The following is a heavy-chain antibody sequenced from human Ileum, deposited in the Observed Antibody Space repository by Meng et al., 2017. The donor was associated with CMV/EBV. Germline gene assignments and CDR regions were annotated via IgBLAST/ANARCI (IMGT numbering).Heavy chain of an antibody. CDR2: ITKDANGK. Sequence: GESLKISCAASAFTFSDYWMTWVRQAPGKGLEWVASITKDANGKYYLDSVKGRFTISRDNANNALYLQMNSLRADDTAIYYCARDAFPYSSDNWGQGTLVTVSS. CDR3: ARDAFPYSSDN. V-gene: IGHV3-7*01. J-gene: IGHJ4*02. D-gene: IGHD2-15*01. CDR1: AFTFSDYW.